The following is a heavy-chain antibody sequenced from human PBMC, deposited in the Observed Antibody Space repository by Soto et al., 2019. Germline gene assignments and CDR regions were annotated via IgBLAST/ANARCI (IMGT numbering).Heavy chain of an antibody. V-gene: IGHV1-8*01. CDR1: GYTFTSYD. J-gene: IGHJ4*02. D-gene: IGHD1-26*01. CDR3: ASDDSGFSGSHYIEYFTY. Sequence: ASVKVSCKASGYTFTSYDINWVRQATGQGLEWMGWMNPNSGNTGYAQKFQGRVTMTRNTSISTAYMELSSLRSEDTAVYYCASDDSGFSGSHYIEYFTYWGQGVLVTVSS. CDR2: MNPNSGNT.